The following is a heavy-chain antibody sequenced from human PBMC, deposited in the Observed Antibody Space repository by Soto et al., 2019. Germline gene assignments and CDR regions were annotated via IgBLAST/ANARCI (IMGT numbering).Heavy chain of an antibody. CDR1: GISLSTSGVG. Sequence: ESGPTLVNPTQTLTLTCSPSGISLSTSGVGLGWIRQPPGKALEWLALIYWNDDKHYSPSLKTRLTITKDTSKNQAVLTMTNMDPVDTATYYCARGLAALPVFAFDIWGQGTMVTVSS. V-gene: IGHV2-5*01. D-gene: IGHD6-6*01. CDR3: ARGLAALPVFAFDI. J-gene: IGHJ3*02. CDR2: IYWNDDK.